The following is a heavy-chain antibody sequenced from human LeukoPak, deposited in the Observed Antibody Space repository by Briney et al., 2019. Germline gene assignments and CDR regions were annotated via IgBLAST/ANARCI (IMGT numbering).Heavy chain of an antibody. CDR3: ARDSSYCSGGVCFDVFDI. V-gene: IGHV3-7*01. CDR2: IKRDGSDT. Sequence: GGSLRLSCAASGFTFSSYWMTWVRQAPGRGLEWVANIKRDGSDTHYLDSLKGRFTISRDDAKSSLSLQMNSLRAEDTAVYYCARDSSYCSGGVCFDVFDIWGQGTMVVVSS. CDR1: GFTFSSYW. D-gene: IGHD2-8*02. J-gene: IGHJ3*02.